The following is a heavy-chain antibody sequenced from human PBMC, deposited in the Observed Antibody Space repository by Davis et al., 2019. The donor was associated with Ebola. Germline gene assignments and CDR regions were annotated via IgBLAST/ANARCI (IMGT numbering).Heavy chain of an antibody. J-gene: IGHJ3*02. CDR1: GGSISSGGYS. V-gene: IGHV4-30-2*01. Sequence: LRLSCAVSGGSISSGGYSWSWIRQPPGKGLEWIGYIYHSGSTYYNPSLKSRVTISVDRSKNQFSLKLSSVTAADTAVYYCARDRDAFDIWGQGTMVTVSS. CDR2: IYHSGST. CDR3: ARDRDAFDI.